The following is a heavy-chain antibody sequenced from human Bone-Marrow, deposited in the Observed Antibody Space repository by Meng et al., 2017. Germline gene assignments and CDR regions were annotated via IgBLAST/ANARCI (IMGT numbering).Heavy chain of an antibody. Sequence: HLQLQESGPGLVNPSETLSLTCTVSGGSISSSSYYWGWIRQPPGKGLEWIGSFYYSGSTFSNPSLKNRVTISVGTSKNQFSLKLSSVTAADTAVYYCSVGELLPTWFDPWGQGTLVTVSS. J-gene: IGHJ5*02. CDR2: FYYSGST. V-gene: IGHV4-39*01. CDR1: GGSISSSSYY. D-gene: IGHD1-26*01. CDR3: SVGELLPTWFDP.